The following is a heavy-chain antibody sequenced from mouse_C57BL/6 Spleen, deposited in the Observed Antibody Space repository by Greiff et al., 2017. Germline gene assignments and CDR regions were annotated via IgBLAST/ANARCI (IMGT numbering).Heavy chain of an antibody. D-gene: IGHD4-1*02. J-gene: IGHJ3*01. Sequence: EVKVEESGGGLVQPGGSLSLSCAASGFTFTDYYMSWVRQPPGKALEWLGFIRNKANGYTTEYSASVKGRFTISRDNSQSILYLQMNALRAEDSATYYCARSTGTGFAYWGQGTLVTVSA. V-gene: IGHV7-3*01. CDR2: IRNKANGYTT. CDR3: ARSTGTGFAY. CDR1: GFTFTDYY.